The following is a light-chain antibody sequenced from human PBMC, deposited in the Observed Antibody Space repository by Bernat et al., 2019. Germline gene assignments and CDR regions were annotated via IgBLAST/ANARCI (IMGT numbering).Light chain of an antibody. CDR1: QRVAGNY. J-gene: IGKJ4*01. V-gene: IGKV3-20*01. Sequence: EIVLTQSPGTLSLSPGDRGTLSCRASQRVAGNYLAWYQLIPGQPPRLLLYGVFTRATGTPDRFSGSGSGTDFILTISRLEPEDVAVYYCQQYGESVTFGGGTKVEIK. CDR2: GVF. CDR3: QQYGESVT.